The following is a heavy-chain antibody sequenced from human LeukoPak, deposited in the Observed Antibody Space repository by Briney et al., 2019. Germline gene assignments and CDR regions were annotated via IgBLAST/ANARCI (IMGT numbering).Heavy chain of an antibody. CDR1: GFTFSSYG. CDR2: IWYDGSNK. D-gene: IGHD6-19*01. V-gene: IGHV3-33*06. CDR3: AKDPGYSSGWD. Sequence: GRSLRLSCAASGFTFSSYGMHWVRQAPGKGLEWVAVIWYDGSNKYYADSVKGRFTISRDNSKNTLYLQMNSLRAEDTAVYYCAKDPGYSSGWDWGQGTLVTVSS. J-gene: IGHJ4*02.